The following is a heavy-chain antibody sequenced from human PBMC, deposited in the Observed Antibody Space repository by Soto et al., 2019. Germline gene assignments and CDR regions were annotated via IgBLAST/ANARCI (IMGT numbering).Heavy chain of an antibody. CDR3: ARDGSGRGMAV. J-gene: IGHJ6*02. CDR2: IYYSGST. V-gene: IGHV4-59*01. CDR1: GGSISSYY. Sequence: ASETLSLTCTVSGGSISSYYWSWIRQPPGKGLEWIGYIYYSGSTNYNPSLKSRIAISVDTSKNQFSLKLSSVTAADTAVYYCARDGSGRGMAVWGQGTTVTVSS.